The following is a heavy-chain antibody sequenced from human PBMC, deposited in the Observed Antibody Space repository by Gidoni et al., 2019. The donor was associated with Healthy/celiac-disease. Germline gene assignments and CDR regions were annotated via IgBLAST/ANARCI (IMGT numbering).Heavy chain of an antibody. CDR3: ARVGGYCSSTSCSLYYFDY. V-gene: IGHV1-69*01. CDR2: SIPIFGTA. CDR1: GGTFSSYA. D-gene: IGHD2-2*01. Sequence: QVQLVQSGAEVTKPGSSVKVSCKASGGTFSSYATSRVRQAPGQGLEWMGGSIPIFGTANYAQKFQGRVTITADESTSTAYMELSSLRSEDTAVYYCARVGGYCSSTSCSLYYFDYWGQGTLVTVSS. J-gene: IGHJ4*02.